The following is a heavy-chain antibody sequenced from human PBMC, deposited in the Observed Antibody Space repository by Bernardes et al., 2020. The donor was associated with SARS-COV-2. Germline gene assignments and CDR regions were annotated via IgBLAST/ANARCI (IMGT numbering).Heavy chain of an antibody. Sequence: ASVKVPCKASGYTFISYDINWVRQATGQGLEWMGWMNPNTGGPGYAPKFQGRVTMTRNTSINTAYMELSSLRPEDTAVYYCARRGDDHGSGTQHVAGYWGQGTLVTVSS. D-gene: IGHD3-10*01. CDR2: MNPNTGGP. V-gene: IGHV1-8*01. CDR3: ARRGDDHGSGTQHVAGY. CDR1: GYTFISYD. J-gene: IGHJ4*02.